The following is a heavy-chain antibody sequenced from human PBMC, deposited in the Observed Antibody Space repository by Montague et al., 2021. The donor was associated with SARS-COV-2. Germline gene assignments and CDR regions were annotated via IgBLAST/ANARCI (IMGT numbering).Heavy chain of an antibody. CDR3: ASTVDYYAHFDS. D-gene: IGHD3-22*01. V-gene: IGHV4-39*07. Sequence: SETLSLTCTVSGGSISSQTSCWGWVRLPPGKGLEWIGSICYSGMALSTPSHKSRLIISLDTSKTHVSLKWRSVTAADTAVYYCASTVDYYAHFDSWGQGTLVSVSS. CDR2: ICYSGMA. CDR1: GGSISSQTSC. J-gene: IGHJ4*02.